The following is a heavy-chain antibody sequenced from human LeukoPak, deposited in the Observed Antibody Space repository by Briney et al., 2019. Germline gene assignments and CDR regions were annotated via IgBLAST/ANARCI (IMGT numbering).Heavy chain of an antibody. Sequence: GGSLRLSCAASGFTFSSYAMHWVRQAPGKGLEWVAVISDDGGHKYYADSVKGRFTLSRDNSRNTLHLQMSSLRVEDTAVYYCVKDSSSGSYFDYWGQGTLVTVSS. D-gene: IGHD3-10*01. V-gene: IGHV3-30*14. CDR2: ISDDGGHK. CDR1: GFTFSSYA. J-gene: IGHJ4*02. CDR3: VKDSSSGSYFDY.